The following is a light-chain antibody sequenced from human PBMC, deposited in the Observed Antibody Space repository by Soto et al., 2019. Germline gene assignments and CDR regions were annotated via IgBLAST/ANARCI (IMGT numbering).Light chain of an antibody. J-gene: IGLJ1*01. CDR1: SGDIGGHKY. Sequence: QSALTQPASVSGSPGQSITISCTGSSGDIGGHKYVSWYQQHPGKAPKLIIYDLTNRPSGVSNRFSGSKSGNTASLTISGLHDEDEADYYCTSTTTSLYVFGSGTKVTVL. V-gene: IGLV2-14*01. CDR3: TSTTTSLYV. CDR2: DLT.